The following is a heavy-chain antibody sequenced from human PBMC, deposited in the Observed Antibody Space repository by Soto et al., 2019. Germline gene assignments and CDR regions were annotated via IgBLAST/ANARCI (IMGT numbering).Heavy chain of an antibody. CDR3: ARGGEYSSSCLPCDFDY. CDR2: ISSSSSTI. J-gene: IGHJ4*02. CDR1: GFTFSSYS. V-gene: IGHV3-48*01. Sequence: GGSLRLSCAASGFTFSSYSMNWVRQAPGKGLEWVSYISSSSSTIYYADSVKGRFTISRDNAKNSLYLQMNSLRAEDTAVYYCARGGEYSSSCLPCDFDYWGQGTLVTVSS. D-gene: IGHD6-13*01.